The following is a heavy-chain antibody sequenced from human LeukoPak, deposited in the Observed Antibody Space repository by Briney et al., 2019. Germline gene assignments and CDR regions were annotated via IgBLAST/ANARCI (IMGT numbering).Heavy chain of an antibody. CDR1: GGSISSGDYY. CDR2: IYYSGST. D-gene: IGHD2-2*01. J-gene: IGHJ4*02. Sequence: TSETLSLTCTVSGGSISSGDYYWSWIRQPPGKGLEWIGYIYYSGSTYYNPSLKSRVTISVDTSKNQFSLKLSSVTAADTAVYYCAREGPLPAAMLGPPAMLPDYWGQGTLVTVSS. V-gene: IGHV4-30-4*01. CDR3: AREGPLPAAMLGPPAMLPDY.